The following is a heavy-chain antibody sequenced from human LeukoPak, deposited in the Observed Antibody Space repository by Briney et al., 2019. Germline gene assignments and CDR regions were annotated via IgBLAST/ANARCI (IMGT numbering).Heavy chain of an antibody. CDR1: GFTVSSNY. D-gene: IGHD3-22*01. V-gene: IGHV3-53*01. CDR2: IYSGGST. Sequence: GSLRLSCAASGFTVSSNYMSWVRQAPGKGLEWVSVIYSGGSTYYADSVEGRFTISRDNSKNTLYLQMKSLRAEDTAVYYCARETYYYDSSGYGTAFDIWGQGTMITVAS. CDR3: ARETYYYDSSGYGTAFDI. J-gene: IGHJ3*02.